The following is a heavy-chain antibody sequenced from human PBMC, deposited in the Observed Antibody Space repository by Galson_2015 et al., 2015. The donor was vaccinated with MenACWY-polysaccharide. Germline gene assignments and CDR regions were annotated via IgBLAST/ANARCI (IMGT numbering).Heavy chain of an antibody. CDR2: IDQSGTAT. Sequence: SLRLSCAASGFTFSVYTMSWVRQAPGKGLEWVSAIDQSGTATFYAGSVKGRFTISRVNSKNALYLQMNSLRAEDTAVYFCAKDLQPDGKWVIDSWGQGSLVTVSS. J-gene: IGHJ4*02. CDR3: AKDLQPDGKWVIDS. CDR1: GFTFSVYT. V-gene: IGHV3-23*01. D-gene: IGHD5-18*01.